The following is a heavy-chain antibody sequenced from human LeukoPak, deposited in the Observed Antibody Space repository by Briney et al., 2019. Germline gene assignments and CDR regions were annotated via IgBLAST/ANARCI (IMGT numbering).Heavy chain of an antibody. CDR3: ARDSSSPLRD. Sequence: ASVKVSCKASGGSFSSYAISWVRQAPGQGLEWMGGIIPLFGAPNYAQKFQGRVTITADKSTSTAYMELSSLRSEDTAVYYCARDSSSPLRDWGQGTLVTVSS. D-gene: IGHD6-13*01. CDR2: IIPLFGAP. J-gene: IGHJ4*02. CDR1: GGSFSSYA. V-gene: IGHV1-69*06.